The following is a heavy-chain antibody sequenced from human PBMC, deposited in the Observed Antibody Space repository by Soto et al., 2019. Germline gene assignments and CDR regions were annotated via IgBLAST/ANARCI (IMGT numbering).Heavy chain of an antibody. D-gene: IGHD3-10*01. V-gene: IGHV3-7*04. CDR2: IKQDGSEK. CDR3: AREGVRGAMSNYGMDV. CDR1: GFNFNSVW. J-gene: IGHJ6*02. Sequence: PGGSLNISRGAPGFNFNSVWMAWVRQAPGKGIERVGNIKQDGSEKYYVDSVKGRFTIPSDYAQKPLYLQLNSLRAEDTAVYYCAREGVRGAMSNYGMDVWGQGTTVSVSS.